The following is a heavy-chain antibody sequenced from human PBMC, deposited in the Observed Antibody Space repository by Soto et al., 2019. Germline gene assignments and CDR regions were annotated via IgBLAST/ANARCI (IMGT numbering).Heavy chain of an antibody. CDR3: VRDLLGSGGHFDY. Sequence: ASVKVSCKASGYTFTSYDINWVRQATGQGLEWMGWMNPNSGNTGYAQKFQGRVTMTRNTSISTAYMELSSLRSEDTAVYHCVRDLLGSGGHFDYWGQGTLVTVSS. V-gene: IGHV1-8*01. J-gene: IGHJ4*02. D-gene: IGHD7-27*01. CDR1: GYTFTSYD. CDR2: MNPNSGNT.